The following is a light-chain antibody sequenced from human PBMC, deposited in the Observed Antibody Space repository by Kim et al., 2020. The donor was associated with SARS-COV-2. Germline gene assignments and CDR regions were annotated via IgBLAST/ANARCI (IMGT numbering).Light chain of an antibody. CDR2: DVS. Sequence: LTQPASVSGSPGQSITISCTGTSSDVGGYNYVSWYQQHPGKAPKLMIYDVSNRPSGVSNRFSGSKSGNTASLTISGLQAEDEADYYCSSYTSSSTLSFGTGTKVTVL. J-gene: IGLJ1*01. CDR1: SSDVGGYNY. V-gene: IGLV2-14*03. CDR3: SSYTSSSTLS.